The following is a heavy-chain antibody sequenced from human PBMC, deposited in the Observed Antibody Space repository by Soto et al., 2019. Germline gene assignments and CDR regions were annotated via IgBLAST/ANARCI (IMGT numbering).Heavy chain of an antibody. CDR3: ASTAWVFDY. Sequence: SQTLSLTCAISGDSVSSTSAAWNWIRQSPSRGLEWLGMTYYRSKWYNEFAVSVKSRITVKPDTSKNQFSLQLSSVTTEDTAVYDCASTAWVFDYWGQGTLVTVSS. CDR1: GDSVSSTSAA. V-gene: IGHV6-1*01. J-gene: IGHJ4*02. CDR2: TYYRSKWYN.